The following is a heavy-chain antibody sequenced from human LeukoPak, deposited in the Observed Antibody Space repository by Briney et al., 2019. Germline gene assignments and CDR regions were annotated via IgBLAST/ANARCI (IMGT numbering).Heavy chain of an antibody. CDR2: ISGSGGNT. CDR1: GFTFSSYA. CDR3: GSGSPADY. D-gene: IGHD3-22*01. Sequence: PGGSLRLSCAASGFTFSSYAMSWVRQAPGKGLEWVSAISGSGGNTYYADSAKGRFTISRDNSKDTLYLQMSSLRAEDTAVYYCGSGSPADYWGQGTLVTVSS. V-gene: IGHV3-23*01. J-gene: IGHJ4*02.